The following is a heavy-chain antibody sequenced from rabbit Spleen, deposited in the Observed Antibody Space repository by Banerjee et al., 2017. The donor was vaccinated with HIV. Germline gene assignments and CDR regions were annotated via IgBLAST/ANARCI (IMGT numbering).Heavy chain of an antibody. Sequence: QEQLVESGGGLVQPEGSLTLTCTDSGFSFSSSDYMCWVRQAPGKGLEWIACIAAGSGGTTYYASWAKGRFTISKTSSTTVTLQMTSLTAADTATYFCARDLVAVIGWNFSLWGPGTLVTVS. V-gene: IGHV1S45*01. D-gene: IGHD1-1*01. CDR2: IAAGSGGTT. J-gene: IGHJ6*01. CDR1: GFSFSSSDY. CDR3: ARDLVAVIGWNFSL.